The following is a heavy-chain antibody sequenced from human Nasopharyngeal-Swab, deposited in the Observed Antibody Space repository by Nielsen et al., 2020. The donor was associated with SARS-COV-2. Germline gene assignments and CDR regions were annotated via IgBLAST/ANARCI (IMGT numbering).Heavy chain of an antibody. Sequence: ASVKVSCKASGYTFTSYDFNWVRQATGQGVEWMGWRNPNSGNKGYAQKFQGRVTMTRNTSISTAYMELSSLRSEDTAVYYCARAGRLEITGWFDPWGQGTLVTVSS. J-gene: IGHJ5*02. V-gene: IGHV1-8*01. D-gene: IGHD1-1*01. CDR2: RNPNSGNK. CDR3: ARAGRLEITGWFDP. CDR1: GYTFTSYD.